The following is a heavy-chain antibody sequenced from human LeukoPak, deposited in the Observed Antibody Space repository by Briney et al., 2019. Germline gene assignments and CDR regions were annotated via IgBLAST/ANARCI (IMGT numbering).Heavy chain of an antibody. CDR1: GASVVDYY. D-gene: IGHD2/OR15-2a*01. V-gene: IGHV4-4*07. Sequence: SETLSLTCTVSGASVVDYYWSWIRQAAGKGLEWLGRIYTSGNTIYNPSLQSRVTISVDVSKNQFSLRLISMTAADTGIYYCAVDNRGFWGQGTLVTVSS. CDR3: AVDNRGF. CDR2: IYTSGNT. J-gene: IGHJ4*02.